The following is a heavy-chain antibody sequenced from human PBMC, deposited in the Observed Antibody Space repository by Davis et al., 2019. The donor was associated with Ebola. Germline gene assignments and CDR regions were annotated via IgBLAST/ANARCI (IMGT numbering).Heavy chain of an antibody. CDR1: EGTFGSYA. CDR3: ARDVRGITGPSEY. CDR2: ISAYNGNT. D-gene: IGHD1-1*01. J-gene: IGHJ4*02. V-gene: IGHV1-18*01. Sequence: ASVKVSCKASEGTFGSYAISWVRQAPGQGLEWMGWISAYNGNTNYAQNVQDRVTMTTDTSTSTAHMELRSLRSDDTARYYCARDVRGITGPSEYWGQGTLVTVSS.